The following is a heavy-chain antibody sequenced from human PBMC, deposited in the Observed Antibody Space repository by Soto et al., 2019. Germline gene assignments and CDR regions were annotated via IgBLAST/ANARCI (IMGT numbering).Heavy chain of an antibody. CDR3: ASSGELSLYIIDY. J-gene: IGHJ4*02. Sequence: PSETLSLTCTVSGDSISTNSYSWGWIRQPPGQGLEWIGLFYYSGSTHYNPSLKSRVTTSVDTSKKQFSLKLSSVTAADTAVYYCASSGELSLYIIDYSGPGTLVTVSS. CDR1: GDSISTNSYS. D-gene: IGHD3-16*02. V-gene: IGHV4-39*01. CDR2: FYYSGST.